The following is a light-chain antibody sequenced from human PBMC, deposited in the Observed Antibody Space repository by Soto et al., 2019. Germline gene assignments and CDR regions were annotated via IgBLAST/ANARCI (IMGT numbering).Light chain of an antibody. V-gene: IGKV3-11*01. CDR1: QSVSIS. J-gene: IGKJ5*01. Sequence: EIVLTQSPATLSLSPGERATLSCRASQSVSISLAWYQQKPGQAPRLLIYDASNRATGIPARFSGSGSGTEFTLTISSLEPEDFAVYFCQQRSIWPITFGQGTRLETK. CDR3: QQRSIWPIT. CDR2: DAS.